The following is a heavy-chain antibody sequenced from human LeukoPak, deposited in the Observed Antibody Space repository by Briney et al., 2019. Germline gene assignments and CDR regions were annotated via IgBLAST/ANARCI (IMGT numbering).Heavy chain of an antibody. CDR3: AKPRTTGLDWAQFDY. Sequence: TGGSLRLSCAASGFTFSSFAMTWVRQAPGKGLEWVSGFDGNGPNTYYADSVKGRWTISRDNSRNTLYLEMNSLRPEDTAIYYCAKPRTTGLDWAQFDYWGQGSLVTVSS. J-gene: IGHJ4*02. CDR2: FDGNGPNT. CDR1: GFTFSSFA. D-gene: IGHD2-8*02. V-gene: IGHV3-23*01.